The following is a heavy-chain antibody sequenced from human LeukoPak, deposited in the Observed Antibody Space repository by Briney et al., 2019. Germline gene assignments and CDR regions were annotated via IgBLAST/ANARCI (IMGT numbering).Heavy chain of an antibody. CDR3: AKDGPSYNILTGFRRTSAYYFDY. J-gene: IGHJ4*02. D-gene: IGHD3-9*01. Sequence: GGSLRLSCAASGFTFSSYGMHWVRQAPGKGPEWVAVISYDGSNKYYADSVKGRFTISRDNSKNTLYLQMNSLRAEDTAVYYCAKDGPSYNILTGFRRTSAYYFDYWGQGTLVTVSS. CDR1: GFTFSSYG. V-gene: IGHV3-30*18. CDR2: ISYDGSNK.